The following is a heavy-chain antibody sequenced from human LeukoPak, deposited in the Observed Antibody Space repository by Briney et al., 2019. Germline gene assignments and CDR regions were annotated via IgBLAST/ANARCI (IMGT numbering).Heavy chain of an antibody. D-gene: IGHD1-26*01. V-gene: IGHV4-39*06. CDR2: IYYSGSP. CDR3: ARDTLGATFPGAFDI. CDR1: GGSISNSRDY. J-gene: IGHJ3*02. Sequence: SETLSLTCTVSGGSISNSRDYWGWIRQPPGKGLECIGVIYYSGSPHYNPSFQSRVTISVDTSKNQFPLKLSSVTAADTAVYYCARDTLGATFPGAFDIWGQGTMVTVSS.